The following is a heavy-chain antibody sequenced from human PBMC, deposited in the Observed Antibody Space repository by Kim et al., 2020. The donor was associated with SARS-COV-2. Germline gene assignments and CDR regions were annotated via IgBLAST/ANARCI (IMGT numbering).Heavy chain of an antibody. V-gene: IGHV4-31*02. CDR3: ARDTGSGADY. D-gene: IGHD6-19*01. CDR2: ST. Sequence: STYYNPSLKSRVTISVDTSKNQFSLKLSSVTAADTAVYYCARDTGSGADYWGQGTLVTVSS. J-gene: IGHJ4*02.